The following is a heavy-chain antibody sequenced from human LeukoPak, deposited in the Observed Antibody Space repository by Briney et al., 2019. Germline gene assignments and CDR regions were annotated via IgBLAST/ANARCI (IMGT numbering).Heavy chain of an antibody. V-gene: IGHV3-7*04. CDR2: INQDGSEK. CDR1: GGSISSGGYY. Sequence: ETLSLTCTVSGGSISSGGYYWSWVRQAPGKGLEWVANINQDGSEKYYVDSVKGRFTISRDNAKNSLYLQMNSLRDDDTAVYYCATDLYYWGQGTLVTVSS. CDR3: ATDLYY. J-gene: IGHJ4*02.